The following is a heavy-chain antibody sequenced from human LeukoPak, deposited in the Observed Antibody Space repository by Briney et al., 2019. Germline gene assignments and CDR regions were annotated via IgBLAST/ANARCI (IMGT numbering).Heavy chain of an antibody. J-gene: IGHJ4*02. D-gene: IGHD5-18*01. V-gene: IGHV1-8*01. CDR2: MNPNSGHT. CDR1: GYTFTSYD. Sequence: ASVKVSCKASGYTFTSYDINWVRQATGQGLEWMGWMNPNSGHTGYAHKFQGRVTMTRDTSIGTAYMELSSLRFEDTAVYYCARYFSGRGYSYADGDHWGQGTLVTASS. CDR3: ARYFSGRGYSYADGDH.